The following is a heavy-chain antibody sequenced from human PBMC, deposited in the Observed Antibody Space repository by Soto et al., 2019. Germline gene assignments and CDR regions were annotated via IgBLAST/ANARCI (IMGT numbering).Heavy chain of an antibody. J-gene: IGHJ4*02. Sequence: QVQLVQSGAEVKRPGASVKVSCKASGYTFTNYYMHWVRQAPGQGLEWMGVIHYSGATPTYAQKFQGRVHMARDKSTSNRYLEPGSLASEETARYFWARGGPDFATIRSFDYRGQGTLVTGSS. CDR1: GYTFTNYY. D-gene: IGHD3-16*01. CDR2: IHYSGATP. CDR3: ARGGPDFATIRSFDY. V-gene: IGHV1-46*01.